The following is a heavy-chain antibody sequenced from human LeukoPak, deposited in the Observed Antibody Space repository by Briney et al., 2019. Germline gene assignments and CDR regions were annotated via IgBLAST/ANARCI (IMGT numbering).Heavy chain of an antibody. CDR3: ASLYDSSGYYSSWAFDI. CDR1: GGSISSYY. J-gene: IGHJ3*02. CDR2: IYYSGST. D-gene: IGHD3-22*01. Sequence: SETLSLTCTVSGGSISSYYWSWIRQPPGKGLEWIGYIYYSGSTNYNPSLKSRVTISVDTSKNQFSLKLSSVTDADTAVYYCASLYDSSGYYSSWAFDIWGQGTMVTVSS. V-gene: IGHV4-59*01.